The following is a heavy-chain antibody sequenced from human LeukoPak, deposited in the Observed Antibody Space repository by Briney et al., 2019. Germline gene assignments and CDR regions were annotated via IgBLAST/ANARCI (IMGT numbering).Heavy chain of an antibody. J-gene: IGHJ3*02. CDR2: IIPIFGTA. CDR3: ARDRGYCSGGSCYLGAFDI. Sequence: SVKVSCKASGGTFSSYAISWVRQAPGQGLEWMGGIIPIFGTANYAQKFQGRVTITADESTSTAYMELSSLRSEDTAVYYCARDRGYCSGGSCYLGAFDIWGQGTMVTVSS. V-gene: IGHV1-69*13. CDR1: GGTFSSYA. D-gene: IGHD2-15*01.